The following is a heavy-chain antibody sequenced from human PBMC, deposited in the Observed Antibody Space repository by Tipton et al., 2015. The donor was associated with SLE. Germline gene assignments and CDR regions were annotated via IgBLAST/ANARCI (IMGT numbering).Heavy chain of an antibody. CDR3: AAGHYDSSGFLDAFDI. CDR1: GYTFTTYG. V-gene: IGHV1-18*01. D-gene: IGHD3-22*01. Sequence: QSGAEVKKPGASVKVSCKASGYTFTTYGISWVRQAPGRGLEWMGWISAYNGNTNYAQKLQGRVTMTTDTSTSTAYMELRSLRSEDTAVYYCAAGHYDSSGFLDAFDIWGQGTMVTVSS. J-gene: IGHJ3*02. CDR2: ISAYNGNT.